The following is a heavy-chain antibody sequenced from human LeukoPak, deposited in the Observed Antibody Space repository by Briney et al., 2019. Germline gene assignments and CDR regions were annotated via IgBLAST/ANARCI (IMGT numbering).Heavy chain of an antibody. D-gene: IGHD5-24*01. V-gene: IGHV1-2*02. CDR2: INPNSGGT. J-gene: IGHJ4*02. Sequence: ASVKVSCKASGYTFTGYYMHWVRPAPGQGLEWMGWINPNSGGTNYAQKFQGRVTMTRDTSISTAYMELSRLRSDDTAVYYCARPGTKRWLQLWYFDYWGQGTLVTVSS. CDR3: ARPGTKRWLQLWYFDY. CDR1: GYTFTGYY.